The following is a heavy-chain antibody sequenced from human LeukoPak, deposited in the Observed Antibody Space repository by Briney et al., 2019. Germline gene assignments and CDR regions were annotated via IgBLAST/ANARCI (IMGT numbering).Heavy chain of an antibody. CDR2: INIGGTNT. CDR1: GFTFNDYY. V-gene: IGHV3-11*01. J-gene: IGHJ5*02. Sequence: GGSLRLSCAASGFTFNDYYMSWIRQAPGKGLEWLSYINIGGTNTHYADSVKGRFTISRDNTKKSLYLEMNNLRAEDTAVYYCATDGAGFDTWGQGVLVTVYS. CDR3: ATDGAGFDT.